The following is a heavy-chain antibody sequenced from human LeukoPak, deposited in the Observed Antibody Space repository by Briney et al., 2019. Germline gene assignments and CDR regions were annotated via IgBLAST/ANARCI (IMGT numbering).Heavy chain of an antibody. CDR3: ASHADTNWFDP. Sequence: SETLPLTCAVYGGSFSGYYWSWIRQPPGKGLEWIGEINHSGSTNYNPSLKSRVTISVDTSKNQFSLKLSSVTAADTAVYYCASHADTNWFDPWGQGTLVTVSS. J-gene: IGHJ5*02. CDR1: GGSFSGYY. V-gene: IGHV4-34*01. D-gene: IGHD1-26*01. CDR2: INHSGST.